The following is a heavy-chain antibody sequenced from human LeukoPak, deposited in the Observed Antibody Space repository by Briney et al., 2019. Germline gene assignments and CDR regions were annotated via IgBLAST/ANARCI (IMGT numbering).Heavy chain of an antibody. CDR2: IYSSGST. J-gene: IGHJ4*02. CDR3: ARLFAPFCGNDCGQFDY. D-gene: IGHD2-21*02. Sequence: PGGSLRLSCAVSGFTFSRYSMNWVRQAPGKGLEWVSVIYSSGSTLYADSVKGRFTISRDNSKNTLYLQMNSLRAEDTAVYYCARLFAPFCGNDCGQFDYWGQGTLVTVSS. CDR1: GFTFSRYS. V-gene: IGHV3-53*01.